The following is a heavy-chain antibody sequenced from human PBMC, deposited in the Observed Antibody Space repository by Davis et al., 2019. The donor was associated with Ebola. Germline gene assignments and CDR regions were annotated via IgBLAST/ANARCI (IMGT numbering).Heavy chain of an antibody. V-gene: IGHV4-34*01. CDR3: ARGPWGYCSGGSCYQYPMRY. CDR2: INHSGST. Sequence: SETLSLTCAVYGGSFSGYYWSWIRQPPGKGLEWIGEINHSGSTNYNPSLKSRVTISVDTSKNQFSLKLSSVTAADTAVYYCARGPWGYCSGGSCYQYPMRYWGQGTLVTGSS. CDR1: GGSFSGYY. D-gene: IGHD2-15*01. J-gene: IGHJ4*02.